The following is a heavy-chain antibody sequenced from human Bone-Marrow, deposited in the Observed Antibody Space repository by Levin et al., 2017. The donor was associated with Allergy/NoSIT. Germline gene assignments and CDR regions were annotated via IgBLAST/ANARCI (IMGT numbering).Heavy chain of an antibody. CDR2: ISSSSSYI. CDR1: GFTFSSYS. J-gene: IGHJ6*02. Sequence: AGESLKISCAASGFTFSSYSMNWVRQAPGKGLEWVSSISSSSSYIYYADSVKGRFTISRDNAKNSLYLQMNSLRAEDTAVYYCARDLVGATTGHYYYGMDVWGQGTTVTVSS. CDR3: ARDLVGATTGHYYYGMDV. D-gene: IGHD1-26*01. V-gene: IGHV3-21*01.